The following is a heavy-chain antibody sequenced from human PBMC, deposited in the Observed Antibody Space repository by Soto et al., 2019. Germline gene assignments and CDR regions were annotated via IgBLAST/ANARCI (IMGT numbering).Heavy chain of an antibody. D-gene: IGHD1-1*01. CDR2: ISYDGSNK. J-gene: IGHJ6*02. V-gene: IGHV3-30*03. CDR3: ATPANGNKRNYYHYGMDV. Sequence: PGGSLRLSCAASGFTFSSYGMHWVRQAPGKGLEWVAVISYDGSNKYYADSVKGRFTISRDNSKNTLYLQMNSLRAEDTAVYYWATPANGNKRNYYHYGMDVWGQGTRVTVPS. CDR1: GFTFSSYG.